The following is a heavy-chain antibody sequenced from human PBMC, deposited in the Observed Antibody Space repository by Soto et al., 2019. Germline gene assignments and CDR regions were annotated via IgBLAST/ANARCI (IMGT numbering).Heavy chain of an antibody. CDR2: ITRDGSGT. CDR1: GFTFKLYY. J-gene: IGHJ4*02. D-gene: IGHD4-17*01. CDR3: ARFGDYVM. Sequence: DVQLVESGGGLVQPGGSLRLSCVTSGFTFKLYYMHWVRQSPVRGLEWVSVITRDGSGTQYADSVRGRVTMSRDNDKNTLYLQLNRLRAADTAVYYCARFGDYVMWGQGTLVTVSS. V-gene: IGHV3-74*03.